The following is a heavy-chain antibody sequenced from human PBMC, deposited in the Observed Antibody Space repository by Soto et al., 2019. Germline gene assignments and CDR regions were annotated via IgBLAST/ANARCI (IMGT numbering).Heavy chain of an antibody. Sequence: PGGSLRLSCAASGFTFNNYGMHWVRQAPDKGLEWVAVISYDGSNKYYADSVKGRFTISRDNSKNTLYLQMNSLRAEDTAVYYCARHPERISQIGWFDPWGQGTLVTISS. CDR1: GFTFNNYG. CDR2: ISYDGSNK. CDR3: ARHPERISQIGWFDP. J-gene: IGHJ5*02. V-gene: IGHV3-30*03. D-gene: IGHD1-1*01.